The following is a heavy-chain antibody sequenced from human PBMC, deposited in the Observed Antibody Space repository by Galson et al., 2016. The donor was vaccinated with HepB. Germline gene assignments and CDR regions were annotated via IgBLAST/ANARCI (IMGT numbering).Heavy chain of an antibody. Sequence: ETLSLNCAVSGAPIRSSHWWSWVRQPPGTGLQWIGEIHHNGNTNYNQALTSRPIISVDNSKNQLSLRLSSVTAADTAVYYCTNDIVLVPATRMGEYYYYGLEVWGQGTTVTVSS. CDR1: GAPIRSSHW. V-gene: IGHV4-4*02. J-gene: IGHJ6*02. D-gene: IGHD2-2*01. CDR2: IHHNGNT. CDR3: TNDIVLVPATRMGEYYYYGLEV.